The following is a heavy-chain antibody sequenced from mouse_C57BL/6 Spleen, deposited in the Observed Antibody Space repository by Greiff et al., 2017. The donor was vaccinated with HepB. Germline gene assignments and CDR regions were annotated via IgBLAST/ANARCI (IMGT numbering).Heavy chain of an antibody. D-gene: IGHD2-1*01. V-gene: IGHV1-64*01. Sequence: VQLQQSGAELVKPGASVKLSCKASGYTFTSYWMHWVKQRPGQGLEWIGMIHPNSGSTNYNEKFKSKATLTVDKSSSTAYMQLSSLSSEDSAVYYCARSLPEGAYWGQGTLVTVSA. CDR1: GYTFTSYW. CDR3: ARSLPEGAY. J-gene: IGHJ3*01. CDR2: IHPNSGST.